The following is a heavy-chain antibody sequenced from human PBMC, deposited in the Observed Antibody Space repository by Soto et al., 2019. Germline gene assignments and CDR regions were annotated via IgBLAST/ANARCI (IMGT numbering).Heavy chain of an antibody. CDR2: IWYDGSNK. Sequence: PGGSLRLSCAASGFTFSSYGMHWVRQAPGKGLEWVAVIWYDGSNKYYADSVKGRFTISRDNSKNTLYLQMNSLRAEDTAVYYCARTTTPLYYYYGMDVWGQGTTVTVSS. D-gene: IGHD4-17*01. CDR1: GFTFSSYG. CDR3: ARTTTPLYYYYGMDV. J-gene: IGHJ6*02. V-gene: IGHV3-33*01.